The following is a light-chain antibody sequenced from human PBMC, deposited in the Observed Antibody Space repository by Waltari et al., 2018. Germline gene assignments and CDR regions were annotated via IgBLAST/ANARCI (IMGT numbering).Light chain of an antibody. CDR2: AVS. CDR1: SSDVGNYKR. Sequence: QSALTQPASVSGSPVQSITISCTGTSSDVGNYKRVSWYQQHPGKAPKLMIYAVSKRPSGVSDRFSGSKSGDMASLTISGPQPEDEAEYFCSSYAGSSKGVFGGGTKVTVL. J-gene: IGLJ2*01. V-gene: IGLV2-23*02. CDR3: SSYAGSSKGV.